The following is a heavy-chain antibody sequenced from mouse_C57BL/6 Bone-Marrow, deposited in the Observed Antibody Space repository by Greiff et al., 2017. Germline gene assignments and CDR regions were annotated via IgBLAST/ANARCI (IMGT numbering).Heavy chain of an antibody. CDR2: INPSTGGT. V-gene: IGHV1-42*01. CDR3: AREGVDWYFDV. D-gene: IGHD1-1*01. CDR1: GYSFTGYY. J-gene: IGHJ1*03. Sequence: EVQLKQSGPELVKPGASVKISCKASGYSFTGYYMNWVKQSPEKSLEWIGEINPSTGGTTYNQKFKAKATLTVDKSSSTAYMQLKSLTSEDSAVYYCAREGVDWYFDVWGTGTTVTVSS.